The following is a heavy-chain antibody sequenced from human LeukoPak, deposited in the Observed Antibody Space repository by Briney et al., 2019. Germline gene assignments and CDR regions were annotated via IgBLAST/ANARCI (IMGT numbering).Heavy chain of an antibody. V-gene: IGHV3-23*01. D-gene: IGHD1-1*01. CDR1: GFTFSSYS. Sequence: GGSLRLSCAASGFTFSSYSMNWVRQAPGKGLEWVSAISGSGGSTYYADSVKGRFTISRDNSKNTLYLQMNSLRAEDTAVYYCAKVSWYNWNDGYFDHWGQGTLVTVSS. CDR3: AKVSWYNWNDGYFDH. CDR2: ISGSGGST. J-gene: IGHJ4*02.